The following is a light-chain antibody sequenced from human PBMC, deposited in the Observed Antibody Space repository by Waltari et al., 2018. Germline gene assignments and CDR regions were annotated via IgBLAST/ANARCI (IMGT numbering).Light chain of an antibody. CDR1: SSDVGGYNC. CDR3: NSYAGSNSVL. V-gene: IGLV2-8*01. Sequence: QSALTQPPSASGSPGQSVTISCTGTSSDVGGYNCVSWYQQHPGKAPKLMIYDVSKRPSGVPARFSGSKSGNTAYLTVSGLQAEDEADYYCNSYAGSNSVLFGAGTKLTVL. CDR2: DVS. J-gene: IGLJ2*01.